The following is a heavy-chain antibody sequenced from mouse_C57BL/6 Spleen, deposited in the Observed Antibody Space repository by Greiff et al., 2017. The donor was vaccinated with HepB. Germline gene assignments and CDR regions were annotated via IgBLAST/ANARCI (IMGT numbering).Heavy chain of an antibody. J-gene: IGHJ3*01. CDR2: ISYDGSN. D-gene: IGHD1-1*01. CDR3: AREDYGSGFAY. V-gene: IGHV3-6*01. CDR1: GYSITSGYY. Sequence: EVKLEESGPGLVKPSQSLSLTCSVTGYSITSGYYWNWIRQFPGNKLEWMGYISYDGSNNYNPSLKNRISITRDTSKNQFFLKLNSVTTEDTATYYCAREDYGSGFAYWGQGTLVTVSA.